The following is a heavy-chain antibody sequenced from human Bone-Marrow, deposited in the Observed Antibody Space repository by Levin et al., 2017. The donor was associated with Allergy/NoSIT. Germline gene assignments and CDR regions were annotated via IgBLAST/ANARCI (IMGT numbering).Heavy chain of an antibody. D-gene: IGHD6-19*01. CDR1: GFAFGNFW. J-gene: IGHJ1*01. CDR2: IKGDGTQR. Sequence: PGGSLRLSCAASGFAFGNFWMNWVRQAPGKGLEWLANIKGDGTQRNYADSVEGRFTISRDNAKNSLYLQLNSLRDDDTAVYFCVGGAQCGNWGQGTLVIVST. V-gene: IGHV3-7*01. CDR3: VGGAQCGN.